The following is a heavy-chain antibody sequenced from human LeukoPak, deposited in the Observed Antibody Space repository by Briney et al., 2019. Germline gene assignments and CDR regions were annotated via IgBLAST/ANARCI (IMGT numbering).Heavy chain of an antibody. J-gene: IGHJ6*02. V-gene: IGHV3-23*01. CDR1: GFTFTTYA. Sequence: GGSLRLSCAASGFTFTTYAMSWVRQAPGKGLEWVSSVSKSDGTTYYADSVKGRLTISRNNSKNTLHLQMNGLRAEDTAVYYCARGSYGMDVWGQGTTVTVSS. CDR3: ARGSYGMDV. CDR2: VSKSDGTT.